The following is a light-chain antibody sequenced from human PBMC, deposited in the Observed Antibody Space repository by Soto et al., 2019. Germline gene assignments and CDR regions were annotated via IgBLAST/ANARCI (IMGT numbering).Light chain of an antibody. Sequence: EIVLTQSPGTLSLSPGERATLSCRASQSVSSSYLAWYQQKPGQAPRLLIYGASSRATGIPDRFSGSGSGTDFTLTISRLEPEDFAVYYCQQYGRSPLTFGGGTKGDSK. J-gene: IGKJ4*01. V-gene: IGKV3-20*01. CDR1: QSVSSSY. CDR2: GAS. CDR3: QQYGRSPLT.